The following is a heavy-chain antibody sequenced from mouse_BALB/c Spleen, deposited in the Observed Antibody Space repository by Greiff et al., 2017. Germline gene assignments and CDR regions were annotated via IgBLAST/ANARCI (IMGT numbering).Heavy chain of an antibody. J-gene: IGHJ4*01. V-gene: IGHV1S127*01. CDR3: TRRPTGTGHAMDY. CDR1: GYTFTSYW. D-gene: IGHD4-1*02. CDR2: IDPSDSYT. Sequence: VQLQQPGAELVKPGASVKMSCKASGYTFTSYWMHWVKQRPGQGLEWIGVIDPSDSYTSYNQKFKGKATLTVDTSSSTAYMQLSSLTSEDSAVYYCTRRPTGTGHAMDYWGQGTSVTVSS.